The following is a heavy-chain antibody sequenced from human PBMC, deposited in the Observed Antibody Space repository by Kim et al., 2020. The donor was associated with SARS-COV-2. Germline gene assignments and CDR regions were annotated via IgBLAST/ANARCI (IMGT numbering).Heavy chain of an antibody. CDR3: ARLRYSSSRVGGVDY. D-gene: IGHD6-13*01. J-gene: IGHJ4*02. V-gene: IGHV4-39*01. CDR2: IYYSGST. CDR1: GGSISSSSYY. Sequence: SETLSLTCTVSGGSISSSSYYWGWIRQPPGKGLEWIGSIYYSGSTYYNPSLKSRVTISVDTSKNQFSLKLSSVTAADTAVYYCARLRYSSSRVGGVDYWGQGTLVTVSS.